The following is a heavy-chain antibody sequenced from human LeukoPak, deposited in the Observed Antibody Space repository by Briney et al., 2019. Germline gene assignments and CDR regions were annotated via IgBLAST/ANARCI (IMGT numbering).Heavy chain of an antibody. J-gene: IGHJ6*03. CDR3: AIEGHMTTGDMDV. D-gene: IGHD4-11*01. CDR1: GGSFSGYY. CDR2: INDSGST. V-gene: IGHV4-34*01. Sequence: SETLSLTCSVNGGSFSGYYWNWIRQPPGKGPEWIGDINDSGSTNHDPSLKSRVTITVDTAKNQFCLNLTSVTAADRAVYYCAIEGHMTTGDMDVWGKGTTVTASS.